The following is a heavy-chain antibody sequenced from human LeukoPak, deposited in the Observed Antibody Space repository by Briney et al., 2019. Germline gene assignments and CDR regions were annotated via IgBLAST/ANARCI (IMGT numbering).Heavy chain of an antibody. CDR2: INWNGDSR. V-gene: IGHV3-20*04. Sequence: GGSLRLSCAASGFTFDDYGLSWVRQAPGKGLEGVAFINWNGDSRGYVGSVKGRFTVSRDKATKFLYLEMNSLRDEDTAFFYCARVGNSIFGTPMDAFDIWSQGTLVTVSS. D-gene: IGHD3-3*01. J-gene: IGHJ3*02. CDR3: ARVGNSIFGTPMDAFDI. CDR1: GFTFDDYG.